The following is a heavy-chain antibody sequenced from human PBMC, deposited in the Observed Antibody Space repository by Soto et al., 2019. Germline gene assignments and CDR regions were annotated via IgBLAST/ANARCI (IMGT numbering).Heavy chain of an antibody. D-gene: IGHD3-10*01. V-gene: IGHV4-59*08. J-gene: IGHJ4*02. CDR2: IYYSGST. CDR3: ARHNYGSGSTYFDY. Sequence: SETLSLTCTVSGGSISSYYWSWIRQPPGKGLEWIGYIYYSGSTNYNPSLKSRVTISVDTSKNQFSLKLNSMTSADTAVYYCARHNYGSGSTYFDYWGQGTLVTVS. CDR1: GGSISSYY.